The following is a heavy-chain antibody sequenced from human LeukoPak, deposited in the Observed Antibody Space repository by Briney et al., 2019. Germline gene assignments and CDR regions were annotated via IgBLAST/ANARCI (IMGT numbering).Heavy chain of an antibody. CDR3: ARFYYGSSGYQGGWFDP. CDR2: ISAYNGNT. D-gene: IGHD3-22*01. J-gene: IGHJ5*02. CDR1: GYTFTSYG. V-gene: IGHV1-18*01. Sequence: ASVKVSCKASGYTFTSYGISWVRQAPGQGLEWMGWISAYNGNTNYAQKLQGRVTMTTDTSTSTAYMELRSLRSDDTAVYYCARFYYGSSGYQGGWFDPWGQGTLVTVSS.